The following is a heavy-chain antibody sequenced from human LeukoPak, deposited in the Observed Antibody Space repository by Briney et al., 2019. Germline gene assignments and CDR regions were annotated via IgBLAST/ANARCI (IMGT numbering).Heavy chain of an antibody. J-gene: IGHJ4*02. Sequence: SGGSLRLSCAAAGFTFSTSSMRWVRQAPGKGLERVSSISDGRPTYYVASVKGPFTISRDNSKNTLYVQMNSLRAEDTAVYYCATRGRTGASDNWGQGTLVTVSS. CDR2: ISDGRPT. CDR3: ATRGRTGASDN. D-gene: IGHD1-26*01. CDR1: GFTFSTSS. V-gene: IGHV3-23*01.